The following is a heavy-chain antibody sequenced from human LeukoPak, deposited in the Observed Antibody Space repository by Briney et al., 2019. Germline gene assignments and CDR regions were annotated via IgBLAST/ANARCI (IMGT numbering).Heavy chain of an antibody. D-gene: IGHD3-10*01. CDR2: IYYSGST. CDR3: ARQAESNVDV. CDR1: GGSISSSSYY. Sequence: SETLSHTCTVSGGSISSSSYYWGWIRQPPGKGLEWIGSIYYSGSTYYNPSLKSRVTISVDTSKNQFSLKLSSVTAADTAVYYCARQAESNVDVWGKGTTVTVSS. J-gene: IGHJ6*04. V-gene: IGHV4-39*01.